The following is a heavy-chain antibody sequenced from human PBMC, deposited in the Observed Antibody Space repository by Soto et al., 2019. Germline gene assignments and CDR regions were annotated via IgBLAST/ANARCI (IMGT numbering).Heavy chain of an antibody. CDR3: AKDGTGGPPYYFDY. Sequence: QVQLVESGGGVVQPGRSLRLSCAASGFIFSNYGMHWVRQAPGKGLEWVTIISYDGSVKYYVDSVKGRFTISRDNSKNTLYLQMNSLRAEDTAVYYCAKDGTGGPPYYFDYWGQGTLVTVSS. CDR1: GFIFSNYG. V-gene: IGHV3-30*18. D-gene: IGHD2-8*02. J-gene: IGHJ4*02. CDR2: ISYDGSVK.